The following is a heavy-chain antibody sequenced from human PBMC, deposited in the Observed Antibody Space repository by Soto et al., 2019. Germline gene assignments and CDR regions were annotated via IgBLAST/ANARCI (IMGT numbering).Heavy chain of an antibody. V-gene: IGHV3-48*01. D-gene: IGHD3-10*01. CDR2: ISYGSGDTI. J-gene: IGHJ4*02. CDR3: AKDGLGFGELPYSDY. CDR1: GFSFTSHS. Sequence: GGSLRLSCAASGFSFTSHSINWVRQAPGEGLELVSFISYGSGDTIYYAESVKGRFTISRDNAKSLVYLQMNSLRAEDTAVYYCAKDGLGFGELPYSDYWGQGTLVTVSS.